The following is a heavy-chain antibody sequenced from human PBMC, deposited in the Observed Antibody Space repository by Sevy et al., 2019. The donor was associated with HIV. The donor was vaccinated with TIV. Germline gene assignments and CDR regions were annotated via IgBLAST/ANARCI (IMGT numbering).Heavy chain of an antibody. D-gene: IGHD4-17*01. CDR3: ARAPTSVTTGDY. CDR1: GFTFSSYE. Sequence: GGSLRLSCAASGFTFSSYEMNWVRQSPGKGLEWVSYISSSGSTIYYADSVKDRFTISRDNAKNSLYLQMNSLGAEDTAVYYCARAPTSVTTGDYWGQGTLVTVSS. V-gene: IGHV3-48*03. CDR2: ISSSGSTI. J-gene: IGHJ4*02.